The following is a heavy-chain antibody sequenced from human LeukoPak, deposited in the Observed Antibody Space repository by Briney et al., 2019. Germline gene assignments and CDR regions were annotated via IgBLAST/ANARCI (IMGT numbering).Heavy chain of an antibody. J-gene: IGHJ4*02. D-gene: IGHD6-19*01. CDR1: GYTFASYS. Sequence: GASVKVSCKASGYTFASYSIHWVRQAPGQRLEWMGWTNGGNGKSKYSRQFQGRVTITRDTSASTAYMELSSLKSEDMAVYYCARGAGAVAGTTFDYWGQGSLVTVSS. V-gene: IGHV1-3*02. CDR2: TNGGNGKS. CDR3: ARGAGAVAGTTFDY.